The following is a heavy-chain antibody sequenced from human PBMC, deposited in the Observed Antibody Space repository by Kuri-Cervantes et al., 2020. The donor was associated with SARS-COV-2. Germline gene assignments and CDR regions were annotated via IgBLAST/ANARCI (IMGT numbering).Heavy chain of an antibody. D-gene: IGHD3-22*01. CDR1: GGSFSGYY. CDR2: INHSGST. J-gene: IGHJ4*02. V-gene: IGHV4-34*01. CDR3: ARGGSMIVVRSYFDY. Sequence: SETLSVSCAVYGGSFSGYYWSWIRQPPGKGLEGIGEINHSGSTNYNPSLKSRVTISVDTSKNQFSLKLSSVTAADTAVYYCARGGSMIVVRSYFDYWCQGTLVTVSS.